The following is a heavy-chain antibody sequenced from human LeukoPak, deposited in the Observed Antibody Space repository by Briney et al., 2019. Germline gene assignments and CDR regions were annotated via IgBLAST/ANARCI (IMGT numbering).Heavy chain of an antibody. V-gene: IGHV4-39*01. J-gene: IGHJ4*02. Sequence: SETLSLTCIVSGGSISSSGYYWGWIRQPPGKGLEWIGSMYHSGNTYYNPSLKSRVIISVDTSKNQFSLNLSSVTPADTAVYYCARHAMVAAPIDYWGQGTLVTVSS. CDR3: ARHAMVAAPIDY. CDR2: MYHSGNT. CDR1: GGSISSSGYY. D-gene: IGHD2-15*01.